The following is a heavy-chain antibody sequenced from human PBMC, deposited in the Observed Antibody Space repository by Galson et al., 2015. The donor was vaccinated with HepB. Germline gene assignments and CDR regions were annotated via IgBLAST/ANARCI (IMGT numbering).Heavy chain of an antibody. J-gene: IGHJ5*02. CDR1: GDSISGRSW. Sequence: TLSLTCVVSGDSISGRSWWTWVRQPPGKGLEWIGEISHDGSTKYNPSLKSRVTLLVDNSKNQFSLKLTSVTAADTAVYYCARLASIAPRLDPWGLGTLVTVS. CDR3: ARLASIAPRLDP. CDR2: ISHDGST. V-gene: IGHV4-4*02. D-gene: IGHD6-6*01.